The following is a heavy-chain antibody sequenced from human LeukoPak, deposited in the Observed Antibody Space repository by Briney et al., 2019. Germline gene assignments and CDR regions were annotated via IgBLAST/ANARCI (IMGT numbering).Heavy chain of an antibody. Sequence: SETLALTCTVSGGSISSSYWGWVRQPPGKGLEWVGYIYYSGSTNYNPSLKSRVTIAVDTSKNQFSLKLTSVTAADSAVYYCARRSQENGLITANKWFDPWGQGTLVTVSS. J-gene: IGHJ5*02. CDR1: GGSISSSY. CDR2: IYYSGST. D-gene: IGHD3-16*01. V-gene: IGHV4-59*08. CDR3: ARRSQENGLITANKWFDP.